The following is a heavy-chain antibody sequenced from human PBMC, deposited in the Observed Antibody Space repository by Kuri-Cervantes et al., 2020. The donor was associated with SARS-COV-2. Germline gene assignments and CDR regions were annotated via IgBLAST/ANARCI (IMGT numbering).Heavy chain of an antibody. CDR1: GGSISSYY. CDR3: ARDPRYLARGGGFDY. CDR2: IYYSGST. D-gene: IGHD1-14*01. V-gene: IGHV4-59*12. Sequence: GSLRLSCTVSGGSISSYYWSWIRQPPGKGLEWIGSIYYSGSTNYNPSLKSRVTISVDTSKNQFSLKLSSVTAADTAVYYCARDPRYLARGGGFDYWGQGTLVTVSS. J-gene: IGHJ4*02.